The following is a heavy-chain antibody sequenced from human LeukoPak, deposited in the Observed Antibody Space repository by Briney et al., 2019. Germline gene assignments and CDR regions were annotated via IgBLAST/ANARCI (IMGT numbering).Heavy chain of an antibody. J-gene: IGHJ4*02. CDR1: GFTFSSYA. Sequence: GGSLRLSCAASGFTFSSYAMHWVRQALGKGLEWVAVISYDGSNKYYADSVKGRFTISRDNSKNTLYLQMNSLRAEDTAVYYCAKDPGVCSSTSCYYFDYWGQGTLVTVSS. D-gene: IGHD2-2*01. CDR3: AKDPGVCSSTSCYYFDY. V-gene: IGHV3-30-3*01. CDR2: ISYDGSNK.